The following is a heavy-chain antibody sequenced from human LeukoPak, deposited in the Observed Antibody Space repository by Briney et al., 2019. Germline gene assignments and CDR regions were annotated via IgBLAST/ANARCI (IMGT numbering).Heavy chain of an antibody. Sequence: GAFLRLSCAASGFTFSSYAMSWVRQAPGKGLEWVSAISGSGGSTYYADSVKGRFTISRDNSKNTLYLQMNSLRAEDTAVYYCAKDHGGLSSGWPYYFDYWGQGTLVTVSS. CDR3: AKDHGGLSSGWPYYFDY. CDR1: GFTFSSYA. V-gene: IGHV3-23*01. D-gene: IGHD6-19*01. J-gene: IGHJ4*02. CDR2: ISGSGGST.